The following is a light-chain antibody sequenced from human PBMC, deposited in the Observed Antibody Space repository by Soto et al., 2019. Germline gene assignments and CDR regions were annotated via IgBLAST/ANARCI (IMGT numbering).Light chain of an antibody. Sequence: EIVMTQSPATLSVSLGERATLSSRASQSVGSNLAWYQQKPGQAPRLLIYGASSRATGIPARFGGSGSGTEFTLTISSLQSEDFAVYYCQQYNNWPRTFGQGTKLEIK. CDR3: QQYNNWPRT. V-gene: IGKV3-15*01. J-gene: IGKJ2*01. CDR2: GAS. CDR1: QSVGSN.